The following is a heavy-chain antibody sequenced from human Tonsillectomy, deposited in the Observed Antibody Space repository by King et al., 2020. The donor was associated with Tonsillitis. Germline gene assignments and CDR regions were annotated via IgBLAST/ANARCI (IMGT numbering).Heavy chain of an antibody. Sequence: VQLVESGGGLVQPGGSLRLSCAASGFTFSSYAMSWVRQAPGKGLEWVSAISVSGGSTYYADSVKGRFTIPRDNSKNTLYLQMNSLRAEDTAVYYCAKADLRFLEWLFPLDYWGQGTLVTVPS. V-gene: IGHV3-23*04. CDR2: ISVSGGST. J-gene: IGHJ4*02. D-gene: IGHD3-3*01. CDR1: GFTFSSYA. CDR3: AKADLRFLEWLFPLDY.